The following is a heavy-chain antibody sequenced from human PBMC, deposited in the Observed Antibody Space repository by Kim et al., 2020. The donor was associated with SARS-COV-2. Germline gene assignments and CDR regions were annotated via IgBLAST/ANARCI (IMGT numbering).Heavy chain of an antibody. CDR3: VIKTVAGTEERTIY. J-gene: IGHJ4*02. Sequence: GGSLRLSCAASGFTFSGSAMHWVRQASGKGLEWVGRIRSKTNTYTPAYAASVRGRFTISRDDSKNTSYLQMNSLKTEDTAVYYCVIKTVAGTEERTIYWGQGTLVVVSS. V-gene: IGHV3-73*01. CDR2: IRSKTNTYTP. CDR1: GFTFSGSA. D-gene: IGHD6-19*01.